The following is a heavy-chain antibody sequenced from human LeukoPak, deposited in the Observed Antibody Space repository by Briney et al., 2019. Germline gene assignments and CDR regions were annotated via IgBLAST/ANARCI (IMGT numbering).Heavy chain of an antibody. CDR1: GFTFSSYD. D-gene: IGHD6-13*01. J-gene: IGHJ6*02. V-gene: IGHV3-30*02. CDR2: IRYDGGSK. CDR3: ARAAAAGPSGYYYYGMDV. Sequence: GGSLRLSCAASGFTFSSYDMHWVRQAPGKGLEWVAFIRYDGGSKNSADSVKGRFTISRDNSKNTLYLQMNSLRAEDTAVYYCARAAAAGPSGYYYYGMDVWGQGTTVTVSS.